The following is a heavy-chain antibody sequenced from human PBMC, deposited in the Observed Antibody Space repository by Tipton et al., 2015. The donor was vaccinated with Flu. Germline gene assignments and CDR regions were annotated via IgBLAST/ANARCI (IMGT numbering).Heavy chain of an antibody. D-gene: IGHD3-16*02. V-gene: IGHV1-2*06. CDR2: IIPNSGAT. CDR3: ARDYLLGDLSFFDN. Sequence: QVQLVQSGAEVGKPGASVKVSCQASGYTFTAYDMHWVRQAPGQGLEWMGRIIPNSGATDFSQKFQGRVTMTRDTSISTAYMELSSLRSDDTAVYYCARDYLLGDLSFFDNWGQGTLVTVSS. CDR1: GYTFTAYD. J-gene: IGHJ4*02.